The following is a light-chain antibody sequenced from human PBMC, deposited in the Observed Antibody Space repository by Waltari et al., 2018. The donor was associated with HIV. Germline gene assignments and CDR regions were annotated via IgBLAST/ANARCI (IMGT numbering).Light chain of an antibody. CDR2: DAS. Sequence: DIQMTQSPSSLSASVGETVTISCRASQSVANRVNWYQQEPGKAPKVLIYDASRLQSGAPSRFTGGGSGTDFTLTIANLQPDDFVTYFCQQSYNYPLTFGPGTTV. CDR1: QSVANR. J-gene: IGKJ3*01. V-gene: IGKV1-39*01. CDR3: QQSYNYPLT.